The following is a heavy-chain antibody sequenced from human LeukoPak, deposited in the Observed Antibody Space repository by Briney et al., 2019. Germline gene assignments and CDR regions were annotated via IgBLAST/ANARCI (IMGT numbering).Heavy chain of an antibody. CDR3: ARSVYCSSTSCTGFSRLDY. CDR1: GFTFSSYA. V-gene: IGHV4-31*02. J-gene: IGHJ4*02. D-gene: IGHD2-2*01. Sequence: LRLSCAASGFTFSSYAMSWVRQAPGKGLEWIGYIYYSGSTYYNPSLKSRVTISVVTSKNQFSLKLSSVTAADTAVYYCARSVYCSSTSCTGFSRLDYWGQGTLVTVSS. CDR2: IYYSGST.